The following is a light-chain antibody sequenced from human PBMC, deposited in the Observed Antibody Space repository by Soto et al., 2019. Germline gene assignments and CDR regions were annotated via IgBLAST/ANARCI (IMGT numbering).Light chain of an antibody. J-gene: IGKJ4*01. V-gene: IGKV1-9*01. CDR2: GAS. Sequence: DIQLTQSPSFLSASVGDRVTITCRASQGISSNLVWFQQKPGKAPNLLIYGASTLQSGVPSRFSGSGSGTEFNLPISSLQSEDFATYYCQQLNTDPLTFGGGTKVEIK. CDR1: QGISSN. CDR3: QQLNTDPLT.